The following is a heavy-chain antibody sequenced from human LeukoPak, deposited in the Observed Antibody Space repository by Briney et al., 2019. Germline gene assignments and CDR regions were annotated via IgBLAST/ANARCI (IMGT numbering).Heavy chain of an antibody. J-gene: IGHJ4*02. Sequence: PGGSLRLSCAASGFTFSSYAMSWVRQAPGKGLEWVSAISGSGGSTYYADSVKGRFTISRTNSKNTLFLEMNTLRAEDTAVYYCAKDYYDSSGYCTGFHVNGGYWGQGTLVTVSS. V-gene: IGHV3-23*01. D-gene: IGHD3-22*01. CDR3: AKDYYDSSGYCTGFHVNGGY. CDR2: ISGSGGST. CDR1: GFTFSSYA.